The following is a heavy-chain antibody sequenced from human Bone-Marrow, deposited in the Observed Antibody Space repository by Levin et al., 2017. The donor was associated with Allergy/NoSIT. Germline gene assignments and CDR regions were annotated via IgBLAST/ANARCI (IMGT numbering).Heavy chain of an antibody. D-gene: IGHD3-10*01. CDR1: GFTFTSYG. J-gene: IGHJ3*02. V-gene: IGHV3-30*18. CDR3: AKGGRGYDFAVDAFDI. Sequence: PSETLSLTCAASGFTFTSYGMHWLRQAPGKGLEWMAVISYAGGREYYAESVKGRFTISRDNSRNTLYLQMNRLRVEDTAVYYCAKGGRGYDFAVDAFDIWGQGTMVTVSS. CDR2: ISYAGGRE.